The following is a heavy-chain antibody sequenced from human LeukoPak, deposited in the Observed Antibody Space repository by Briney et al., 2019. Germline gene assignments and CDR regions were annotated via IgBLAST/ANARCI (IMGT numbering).Heavy chain of an antibody. J-gene: IGHJ4*02. Sequence: ASVKVSCKASGYTFTSYGISWVRQAPGQGLEWMGWISAYNGNTNYAQKLQGRVTMTTDTSTSTAYMELSSLRSEDTAVYCCARGGRRLQDFDYWGQGTLVTVSS. V-gene: IGHV1-18*01. CDR3: ARGGRRLQDFDY. CDR1: GYTFTSYG. D-gene: IGHD5-24*01. CDR2: ISAYNGNT.